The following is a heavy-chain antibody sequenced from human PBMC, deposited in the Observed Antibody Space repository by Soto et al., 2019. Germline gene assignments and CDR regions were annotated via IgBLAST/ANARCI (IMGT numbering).Heavy chain of an antibody. CDR2: IYWDDDK. D-gene: IGHD4-17*01. CDR1: GFSLSTSGVG. J-gene: IGHJ6*02. V-gene: IGHV2-5*02. CDR3: AHRGLIYGGNPHFISNPAFGMDV. Sequence: QITLKESGPTLVKPTQTLTLTCTFSGFSLSTSGVGVGWIRQPPGKALEWLALIYWDDDKRYSPSLKSRLTITKDTSKNQVVLTLTNMEPVDTATYYCAHRGLIYGGNPHFISNPAFGMDVWGQGTTVTVSS.